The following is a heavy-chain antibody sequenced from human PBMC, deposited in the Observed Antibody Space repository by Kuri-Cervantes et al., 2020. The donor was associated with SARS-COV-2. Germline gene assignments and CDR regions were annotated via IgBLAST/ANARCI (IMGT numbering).Heavy chain of an antibody. CDR3: AKDLCGGDCPPLDY. CDR1: GFTFSSYA. D-gene: IGHD2-21*01. V-gene: IGHV3-23*03. CDR2: IYSGGSST. Sequence: GESLKISCAASGFTFSSYAMSWVRQAPGKGLEWVSVIYSGGSSTYYADSVKGRFTISRDNSKNTLYLQMNSLRAEDTAVYYCAKDLCGGDCPPLDYWGQGTLVTVSS. J-gene: IGHJ4*02.